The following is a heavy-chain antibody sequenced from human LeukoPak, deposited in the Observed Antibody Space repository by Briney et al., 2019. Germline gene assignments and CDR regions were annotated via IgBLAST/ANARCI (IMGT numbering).Heavy chain of an antibody. Sequence: GGSLRLSCAASGFTFSTYRIHWVRQAPGKGLEWVAFIRYDGTNKWYADSVKGRFTISRDNSKNMLYLQMNSLRAEDTAVYHCAKDRDYGDYPSAYYYYMDVWGKGTTVTVSS. CDR2: IRYDGTNK. J-gene: IGHJ6*03. D-gene: IGHD4-17*01. CDR1: GFTFSTYR. CDR3: AKDRDYGDYPSAYYYYMDV. V-gene: IGHV3-30*02.